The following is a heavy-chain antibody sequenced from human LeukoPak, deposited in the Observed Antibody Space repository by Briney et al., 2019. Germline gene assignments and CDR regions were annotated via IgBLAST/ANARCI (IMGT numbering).Heavy chain of an antibody. CDR1: GFTFSSYG. CDR3: AKDFRFLEWLSSPVDY. D-gene: IGHD3-3*01. J-gene: IGHJ4*02. V-gene: IGHV3-30*02. CDR2: IRYVGSNK. Sequence: GGSLRLSCAASGFTFSSYGMHWVRQAPGKGLEWVAFIRYVGSNKYYADSVKGRFTISRDNSKNTLYLQMNSLRAEDTAVYYCAKDFRFLEWLSSPVDYWGQGTLVTVSS.